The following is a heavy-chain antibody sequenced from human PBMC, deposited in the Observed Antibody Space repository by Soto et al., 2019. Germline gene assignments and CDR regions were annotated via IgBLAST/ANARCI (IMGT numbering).Heavy chain of an antibody. J-gene: IGHJ6*02. D-gene: IGHD4-17*01. V-gene: IGHV1-18*04. Sequence: ASVKVSCKASGYTFTDYYMYWVRQAPGQGLEWMGWISANNGNTNYAQKLQGRVTMTTDTSTSTAYMELRSLRSDDTAVYYCARDRTVNYYYYGMDVWGQGTTVTVSS. CDR1: GYTFTDYY. CDR2: ISANNGNT. CDR3: ARDRTVNYYYYGMDV.